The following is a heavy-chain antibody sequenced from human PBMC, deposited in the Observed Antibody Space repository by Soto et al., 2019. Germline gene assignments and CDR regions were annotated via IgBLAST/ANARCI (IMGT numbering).Heavy chain of an antibody. V-gene: IGHV4-59*01. CDR1: GDSISSFY. J-gene: IGHJ3*01. CDR3: ARDFWAAGTGAFDV. Sequence: SETLSLTCTVSGDSISSFYWSWIRQAPGKGLEWIAYIYDSGSTNYNPSLKSRVTISLDTSKNQYSLKLTSVTAADTAMYYCARDFWAAGTGAFDVWGQWTIVNVSS. D-gene: IGHD6-19*01. CDR2: IYDSGST.